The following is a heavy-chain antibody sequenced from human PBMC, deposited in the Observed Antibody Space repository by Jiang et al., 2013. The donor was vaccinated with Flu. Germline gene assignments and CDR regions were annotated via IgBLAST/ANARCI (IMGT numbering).Heavy chain of an antibody. CDR2: INVGNGHI. CDR1: GYESTSYG. CDR3: AGGRSVGSASGNYYYYFGIDV. J-gene: IGHJ6*04. Sequence: SGAEVKKPGASVKVSCKTSGYESTSYGIHWVRQAPGQGLEWMGWINVGNGHIQDSQRFHDRVTITTDTSASTVYMEMRSLTSKDTAVYYCAGGRSVGSASGNYYYYFGIDVWGNGTTVTVSS. V-gene: IGHV1-3*01. D-gene: IGHD2-21*01.